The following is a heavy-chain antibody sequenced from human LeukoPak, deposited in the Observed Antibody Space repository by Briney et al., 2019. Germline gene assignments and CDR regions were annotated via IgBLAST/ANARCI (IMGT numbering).Heavy chain of an antibody. CDR3: ARRGLYSSSWSPFDC. CDR1: GYSFTSYW. Sequence: GESLRISCKGSGYSFTSYWISWVRQMPGKGLEWMGRIDPSDSYTNYSPSFQGHVTISADKSISTAYLQWSSPKASDTAMYYCARRGLYSSSWSPFDCWGQGTLVTVSS. CDR2: IDPSDSYT. J-gene: IGHJ4*02. D-gene: IGHD6-13*01. V-gene: IGHV5-10-1*01.